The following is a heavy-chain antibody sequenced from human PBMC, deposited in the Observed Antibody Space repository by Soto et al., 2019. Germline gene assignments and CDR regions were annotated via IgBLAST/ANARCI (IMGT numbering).Heavy chain of an antibody. CDR1: GFTFSDYY. D-gene: IGHD3-22*01. CDR3: ASYYYDSSGYPFDY. CDR2: ISSSSSYT. J-gene: IGHJ4*02. Sequence: RGSLRLSCAASGFTFSDYYMSWIRQAPGKGLEWVSYISSSSSYTNYADSVKGRFTISRDNAKNSLYLQMNSLRAEDTAVYYCASYYYDSSGYPFDYWGQGTLVTVSS. V-gene: IGHV3-11*03.